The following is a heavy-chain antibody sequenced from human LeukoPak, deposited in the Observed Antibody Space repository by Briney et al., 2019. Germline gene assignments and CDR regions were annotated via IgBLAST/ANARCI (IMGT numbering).Heavy chain of an antibody. V-gene: IGHV3-23*01. CDR1: GFTFSSYA. D-gene: IGHD2-21*02. CDR2: ISGSGGSA. Sequence: PGGSLRLSCAASGFTFSSYAMSCVRLAPGKGLEFVSVISGSGGSAYYIDSVKGRFTISRDNSKSTLYLQMNSLRAEDTAVYYCAKMEDVVVTALALDSWGQGTLVTVSS. CDR3: AKMEDVVVTALALDS. J-gene: IGHJ4*02.